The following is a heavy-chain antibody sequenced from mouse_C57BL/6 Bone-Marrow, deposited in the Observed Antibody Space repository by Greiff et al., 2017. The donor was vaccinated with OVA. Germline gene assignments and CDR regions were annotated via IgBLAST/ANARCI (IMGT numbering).Heavy chain of an antibody. V-gene: IGHV5-17*01. CDR1: GFTFSDYG. CDR2: ISSGSSTI. CDR3: ARINYWYFDV. J-gene: IGHJ1*03. Sequence: DVKLVESGGGLVKPGGSLKLSCAASGFTFSDYGMHWVRQAPEKGLEWVAYISSGSSTIYYADTVKGRFTIARDNAKNTLFLQLTSLSSEDTAMYYCARINYWYFDVWGTGTTVTVSS.